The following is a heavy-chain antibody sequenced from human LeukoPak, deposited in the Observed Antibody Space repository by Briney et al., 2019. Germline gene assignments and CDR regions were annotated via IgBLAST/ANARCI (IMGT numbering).Heavy chain of an antibody. V-gene: IGHV4-34*01. CDR2: INHSGST. D-gene: IGHD3-10*01. CDR1: GGSFSGYY. CDR3: ARGQVARYGSESYYARFDY. J-gene: IGHJ4*02. Sequence: SETLSLTCAVYGGSFSGYYWSWIRQPPGKGLEWIGEINHSGSTNYNPSLKSRVTISVDTSKNQFPLKLSSVTAADTAVYYCARGQVARYGSESYYARFDYWGQGTLVTVSS.